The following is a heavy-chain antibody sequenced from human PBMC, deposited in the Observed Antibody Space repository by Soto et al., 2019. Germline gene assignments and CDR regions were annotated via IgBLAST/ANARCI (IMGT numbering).Heavy chain of an antibody. CDR1: GFTFSSYG. V-gene: IGHV3-30*18. CDR2: ISYDGSNK. J-gene: IGHJ4*02. CDR3: AKDTYDFWSGYTYYFDY. Sequence: QVQLVESGGGVVQPGRSLRLSCAASGFTFSSYGMHWVRQAPGKGLEWVAVISYDGSNKYYADSVKGRFTISRDNSKSTLYLQMNSLRAEDTAVYYCAKDTYDFWSGYTYYFDYWGQGTLVTVSS. D-gene: IGHD3-3*01.